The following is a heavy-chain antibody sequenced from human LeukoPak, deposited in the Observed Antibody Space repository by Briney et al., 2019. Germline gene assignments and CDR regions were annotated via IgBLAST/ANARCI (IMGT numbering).Heavy chain of an antibody. D-gene: IGHD3-16*01. J-gene: IGHJ3*02. V-gene: IGHV4-4*02. CDR2: IYYSGST. CDR1: GGSISSSNW. CDR3: ARGAFYVWGTDDAFDI. Sequence: SGTLSLTCAVSGGSISSSNWWSWVRQPPGKGLEWIGYIYYSGSTYYNPFLKSRVTISVDTSKNQFSLKLSSVTAADTAVYYCARGAFYVWGTDDAFDIWGQGTMVTVSS.